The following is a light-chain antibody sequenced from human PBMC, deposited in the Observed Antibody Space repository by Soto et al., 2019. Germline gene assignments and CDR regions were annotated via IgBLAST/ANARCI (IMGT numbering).Light chain of an antibody. V-gene: IGLV1-40*01. CDR2: ASS. Sequence: QSVLTQPPSVSGDPGQRVTIPCTGGSSNFGAGYDVHWYQQLPGTAPKLLIYASSNRPSGVPDRFSGSKSGTSASLAIFGLQAEDEADYYCQSYDTTLRAVVFGGGTKLTVL. J-gene: IGLJ2*01. CDR3: QSYDTTLRAVV. CDR1: SSNFGAGYD.